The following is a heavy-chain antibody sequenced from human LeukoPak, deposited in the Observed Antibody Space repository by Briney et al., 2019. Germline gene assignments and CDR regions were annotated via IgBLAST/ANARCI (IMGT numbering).Heavy chain of an antibody. CDR3: AKPGAYYDILTGHFDY. Sequence: GGSLRLSCAASGFTFSSYAMSWVRQAPGKGLEWVSAISGSGGSTYYADSVKGRFTISRDNSKNTLYLQMNGLRAEVTAVYYCAKPGAYYDILTGHFDYWGQGTLVTVSS. D-gene: IGHD3-9*01. J-gene: IGHJ4*02. CDR1: GFTFSSYA. CDR2: ISGSGGST. V-gene: IGHV3-23*01.